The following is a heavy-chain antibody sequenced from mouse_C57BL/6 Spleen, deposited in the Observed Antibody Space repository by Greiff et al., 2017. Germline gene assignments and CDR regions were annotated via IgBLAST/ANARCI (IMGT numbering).Heavy chain of an antibody. CDR1: GYTFTSYW. CDR2: IYPGSGST. J-gene: IGHJ4*01. D-gene: IGHD1-1*01. CDR3: ARLLGENYYAMDY. Sequence: QVQLKQPGAELVKPGASVKMSCKASGYTFTSYWITWVKQRPGQGLEWIGDIYPGSGSTNYNEKFKSKATLTVDTSSSTAYMQLSSLTSEDSAVYYCARLLGENYYAMDYWGQGTSVTVSS. V-gene: IGHV1-55*01.